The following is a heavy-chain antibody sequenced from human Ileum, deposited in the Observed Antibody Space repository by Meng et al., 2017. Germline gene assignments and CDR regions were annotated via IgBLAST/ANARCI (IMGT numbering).Heavy chain of an antibody. Sequence: QGQLQASGPGLVKPSQTLSLTCTVSGGSISSGSYYWSWIRQPAGKGLEWIGRIYTSGSTNYNPSLKNRVTISVDTSKNQFSLKLSSVTAADTAVYYCARDKGGATGVFDYWGQGTLVTVSS. CDR1: GGSISSGSYY. V-gene: IGHV4-61*02. D-gene: IGHD1-26*01. J-gene: IGHJ4*02. CDR3: ARDKGGATGVFDY. CDR2: IYTSGST.